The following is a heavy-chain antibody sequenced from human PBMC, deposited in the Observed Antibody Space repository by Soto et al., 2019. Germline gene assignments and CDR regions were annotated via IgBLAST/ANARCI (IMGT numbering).Heavy chain of an antibody. Sequence: QVQLQESGPGLVKPSETLSLTCTVSGGSVSSGSYYWSWIRQPPGKGLEWIGYIYYSGSTNYNPSLKSRVTLSVDTSKNQFSLKLSSVTAADTAVYYCARGTRLDYGDYWFDPWGQGTLVTVSS. V-gene: IGHV4-61*01. CDR1: GGSVSSGSYY. CDR2: IYYSGST. J-gene: IGHJ5*02. D-gene: IGHD4-17*01. CDR3: ARGTRLDYGDYWFDP.